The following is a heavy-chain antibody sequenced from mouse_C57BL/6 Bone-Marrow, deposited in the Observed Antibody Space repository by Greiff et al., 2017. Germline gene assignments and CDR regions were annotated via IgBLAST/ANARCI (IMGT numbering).Heavy chain of an antibody. V-gene: IGHV10-1*01. CDR1: GFSFNTYA. Sequence: EVMLVESGGGLVQPKGSLKLSCAASGFSFNTYAMNWVRQAPGQGLEWVARIRSKSNNYATYYADSVKDRFTISRDDSESMLFLQMNNLKTEDTAMYYCVRDRMDYWGQGTSVTVSS. CDR2: IRSKSNNYAT. J-gene: IGHJ4*01. CDR3: VRDRMDY. D-gene: IGHD2-14*01.